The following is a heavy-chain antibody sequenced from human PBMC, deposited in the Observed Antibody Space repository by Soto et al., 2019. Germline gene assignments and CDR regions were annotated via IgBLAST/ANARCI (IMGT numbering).Heavy chain of an antibody. V-gene: IGHV1-69*01. D-gene: IGHD3-3*01. CDR1: GGSFGNSA. J-gene: IGHJ4*02. CDR2: FIPVYRTL. Sequence: QVQLVQSGAEVKKPGSSVKVSCKASGGSFGNSAINWVQRTPGQGLEGLGGFIPVYRTLNYAQKFQGRVTITADESTGTAYMTLSSLASDDTAVYYCATGVIWIGYFTVDSWGQGTRVTVSS. CDR3: ATGVIWIGYFTVDS.